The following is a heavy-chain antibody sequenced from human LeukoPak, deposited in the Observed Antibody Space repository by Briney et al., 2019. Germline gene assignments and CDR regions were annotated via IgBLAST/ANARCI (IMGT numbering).Heavy chain of an antibody. CDR3: ARENDWFFDY. D-gene: IGHD3-9*01. J-gene: IGHJ4*02. Sequence: SETLSLTCTVSGGSISSSNYYWGWIRQPPGKGLEWIGSIYYSGSTYYNPSLKSRVTISVDTSKNQFSLKLSSVTAADTAVYYCARENDWFFDYWGQGTLVTVSS. V-gene: IGHV4-39*07. CDR1: GGSISSSNYY. CDR2: IYYSGST.